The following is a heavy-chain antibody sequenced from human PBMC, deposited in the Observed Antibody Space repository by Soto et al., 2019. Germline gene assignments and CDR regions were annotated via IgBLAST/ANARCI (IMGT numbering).Heavy chain of an antibody. J-gene: IGHJ4*02. CDR2: IITIFGTA. D-gene: IGHD5-18*01. CDR1: GGTFGSYA. V-gene: IGHV1-69*01. Sequence: QVQLVQSGAEVMKPGSSVKVSCKASGGTFGSYAVSWVRQAPGQGLEWMGGIITIFGTANYAQKVQGRVTITADEATSTAYMELSSMRTEDMAVYYCARDHTAMDEYYFDDGGQGTLVTVSS. CDR3: ARDHTAMDEYYFDD.